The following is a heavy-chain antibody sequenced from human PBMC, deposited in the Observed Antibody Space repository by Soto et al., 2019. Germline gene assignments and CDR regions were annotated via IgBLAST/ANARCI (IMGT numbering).Heavy chain of an antibody. V-gene: IGHV4-39*01. CDR2: LYSEST. CDR1: GASISRGGFH. D-gene: IGHD3-10*01. J-gene: IGHJ4*02. Sequence: SETLSLTCGVTGASISRGGFHWGWIRQPPGQGLEWIGSLYSESTYYNPSLKSRVTIFADTSKNEFSLRLTSVTAADTAVYYCARRGSGHTFDYWGQGTLVTVSS. CDR3: ARRGSGHTFDY.